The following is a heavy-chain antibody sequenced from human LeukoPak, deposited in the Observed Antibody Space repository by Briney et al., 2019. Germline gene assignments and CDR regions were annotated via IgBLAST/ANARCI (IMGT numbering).Heavy chain of an antibody. CDR1: GFTFSSYS. CDR2: ISSSSSYI. CDR3: ARQLWLRGGYNWFDP. Sequence: GGSLRLSCAASGFTFSSYSMNWVRQAPGKGLEWVSSISSSSSYIYYADSVKGRFTISRDNAKNSLYLQMNSLRAEDTAVYYCARQLWLRGGYNWFDPWAREPWSPSPQ. D-gene: IGHD5-18*01. J-gene: IGHJ5*02. V-gene: IGHV3-21*01.